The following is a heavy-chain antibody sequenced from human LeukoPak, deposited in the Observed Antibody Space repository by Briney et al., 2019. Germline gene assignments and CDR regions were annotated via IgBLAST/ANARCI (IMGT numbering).Heavy chain of an antibody. V-gene: IGHV3-11*04. CDR2: ISSSGSTI. Sequence: GGSLRLSCAASGFTFSDYYMSWIRQAPGKGLEWVSYISSSGSTIYYADSVKGRFTISRDKAKNSLYLQMNSLRAEDTALYYCASRLSRSGSFDHWGKGTLVTVSS. D-gene: IGHD3-22*01. CDR1: GFTFSDYY. J-gene: IGHJ4*02. CDR3: ASRLSRSGSFDH.